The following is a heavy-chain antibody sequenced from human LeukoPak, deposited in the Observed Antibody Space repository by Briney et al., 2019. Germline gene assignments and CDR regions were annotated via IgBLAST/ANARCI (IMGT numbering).Heavy chain of an antibody. CDR3: ARSGRGTYYYFDL. Sequence: ASVKVSCKASSYSFTRYGISWVRQAPGQGLEWMGWISGYNGNTNYAQKFLGRVSMTADTSTSTAYMELRSLTSDDTAVYYCARSGRGTYYYFDLWGLGTLVTVSS. V-gene: IGHV1-18*01. J-gene: IGHJ4*02. CDR1: SYSFTRYG. CDR2: ISGYNGNT. D-gene: IGHD5-12*01.